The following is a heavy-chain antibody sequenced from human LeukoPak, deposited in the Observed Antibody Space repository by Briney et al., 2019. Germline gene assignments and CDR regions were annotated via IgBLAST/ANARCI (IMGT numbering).Heavy chain of an antibody. V-gene: IGHV1-2*02. J-gene: IGHJ4*02. D-gene: IGHD6-6*01. CDR3: ARRSSSTKTLDY. Sequence: EASVKVSCKASGYTFTGYYMHWVRQAPGQGLEWMGWINPNSGGTNYAQKFQGRVTMTRDTSISTAYMELSRLRSDDTAVYYCARRSSSTKTLDYWGQGTLVTVSS. CDR1: GYTFTGYY. CDR2: INPNSGGT.